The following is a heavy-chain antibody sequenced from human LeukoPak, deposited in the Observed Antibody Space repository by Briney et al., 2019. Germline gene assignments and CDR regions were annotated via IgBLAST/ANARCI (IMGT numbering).Heavy chain of an antibody. J-gene: IGHJ3*02. D-gene: IGHD1-26*01. CDR3: HSPLVGAHDAFDI. CDR2: IIPILGIA. CDR1: GGTFSSYA. Sequence: EASVKVSCKASGGTFSSYAISWVRQAPGQGLEWMGRIIPILGIANYAQKFQGRVTMTRDTSTSTVCMELSSLGSEDTAVYYCHSPLVGAHDAFDIWGQGTMVTVSS. V-gene: IGHV1-69*04.